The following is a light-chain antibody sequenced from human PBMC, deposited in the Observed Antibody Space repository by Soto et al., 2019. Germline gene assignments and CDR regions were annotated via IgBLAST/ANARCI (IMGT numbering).Light chain of an antibody. CDR3: QQSYSTPV. J-gene: IGKJ4*01. V-gene: IGKV1-39*01. Sequence: DIQMTQSPSSLSASVGDRVTITCRASQSISSYLNWYQQKPGKAPKLLIYAASRLQSGVPSRFSGSGSGTDFTLTISSLQPEDFATYYCQQSYSTPVFGGGTKVEIK. CDR1: QSISSY. CDR2: AAS.